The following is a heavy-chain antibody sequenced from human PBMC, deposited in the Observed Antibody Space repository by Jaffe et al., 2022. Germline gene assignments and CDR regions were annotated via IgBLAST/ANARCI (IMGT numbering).Heavy chain of an antibody. CDR3: ARRVIYCGGDCYGRYFDY. CDR1: GYSISSGYY. CDR2: IYHSGST. D-gene: IGHD2-21*02. Sequence: QVQLQESGPGLVKPSETLSLTCAVSGYSISSGYYWGWIRQPPGKGLEWIGSIYHSGSTYYNPSLKSRVTISVDTSKNQFSLKLSSVTAADTAVYYCARRVIYCGGDCYGRYFDYWGQGTLVTVSS. J-gene: IGHJ4*02. V-gene: IGHV4-38-2*01.